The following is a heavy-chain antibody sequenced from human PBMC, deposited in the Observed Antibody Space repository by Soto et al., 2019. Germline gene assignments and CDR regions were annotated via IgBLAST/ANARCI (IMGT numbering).Heavy chain of an antibody. Sequence: PSETLSLTCTVSGGSISSGGYYWSWIRQHPGKGLEWIGYIYYSGSTYYNPSLKSRVTISVDTSKNQFSLKLSSVTAADTAVYYCARDPAAAGPGWFAPWGQGTLVTVSS. CDR3: ARDPAAAGPGWFAP. V-gene: IGHV4-31*03. CDR1: GGSISSGGYY. D-gene: IGHD6-13*01. CDR2: IYYSGST. J-gene: IGHJ5*02.